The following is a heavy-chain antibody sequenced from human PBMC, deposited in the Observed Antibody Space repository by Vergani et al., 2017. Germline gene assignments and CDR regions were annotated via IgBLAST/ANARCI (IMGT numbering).Heavy chain of an antibody. J-gene: IGHJ4*02. CDR2: IYYSGST. CDR3: ARERPLGLLWSAEGGEVEY. D-gene: IGHD2-21*01. CDR1: GGSISSSSYY. Sequence: QLQLQESGPGLVKPSETLSLTCTVSGGSISSSSYYWGWIRQPPGKGLEWIGSIYYSGSTYYNPSLKSRVTISVATSKNRFSLKLSSVTAADTAVSYCARERPLGLLWSAEGGEVEYWGQGTLVTVTA. V-gene: IGHV4-39*07.